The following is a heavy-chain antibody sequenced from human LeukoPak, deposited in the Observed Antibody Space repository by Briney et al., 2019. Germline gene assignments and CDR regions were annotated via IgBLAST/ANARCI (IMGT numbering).Heavy chain of an antibody. CDR1: GGSISSYY. V-gene: IGHV4-4*07. CDR3: ARVDCSGGSCYSVSL. Sequence: SETLSLTCTVSGGSISSYYWSWIRQPAGKGLEWIGRIYTSGSTNYNPSLKSRVTMSVDTSKNQFSLKLSSVTAADTAVYYCARVDCSGGSCYSVSLWGQGTLATVSS. D-gene: IGHD2-15*01. J-gene: IGHJ4*02. CDR2: IYTSGST.